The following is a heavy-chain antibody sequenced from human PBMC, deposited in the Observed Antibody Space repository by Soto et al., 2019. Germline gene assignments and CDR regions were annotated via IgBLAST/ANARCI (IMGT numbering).Heavy chain of an antibody. J-gene: IGHJ6*02. CDR1: GYTLTESS. Sequence: ASVKVSCKVSGYTLTESSIHWVRQAPGKGPEWMGGLDPEDGEMIYAQKFLGRVTMTEDTSSDTAYMELSSLRSEDTAVYYCARGAFDRNYYYYYGMDVWGQGTTVTVSS. CDR2: LDPEDGEM. CDR3: ARGAFDRNYYYYYGMDV. D-gene: IGHD3-9*01. V-gene: IGHV1-24*01.